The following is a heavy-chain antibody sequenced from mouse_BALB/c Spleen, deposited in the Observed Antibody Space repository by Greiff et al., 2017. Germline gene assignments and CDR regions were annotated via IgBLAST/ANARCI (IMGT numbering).Heavy chain of an antibody. CDR2: ISSGSSTI. D-gene: IGHD1-1*01. Sequence: EVQLQQSGGGLVQPGGSRKLSCAASGFTFSSFGMHWVRQAPEKGLEWVAYISSGSSTIYYADTVKGRFTISRDNPKNTLFLQMTSLRSEDTAMYYCARSGYYGSSPMDYWGQGTSVTVSS. CDR1: GFTFSSFG. CDR3: ARSGYYGSSPMDY. J-gene: IGHJ4*01. V-gene: IGHV5-17*02.